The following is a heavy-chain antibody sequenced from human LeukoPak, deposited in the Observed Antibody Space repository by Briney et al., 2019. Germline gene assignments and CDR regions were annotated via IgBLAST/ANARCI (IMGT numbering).Heavy chain of an antibody. CDR2: MNPNSGNT. V-gene: IGHV1-8*01. D-gene: IGHD6-13*01. CDR1: GYTFTSYD. J-gene: IGHJ5*02. Sequence: ASVKVSCKASGYTFTSYDINWVRQDTGQGLEWMGWMNPNSGNTGYAQKFQGRVTMTRNTSISTAYMELSSLRSEDTAVYYCARGRVRIAAAGARRNWFDPWGQGTLVTVSS. CDR3: ARGRVRIAAAGARRNWFDP.